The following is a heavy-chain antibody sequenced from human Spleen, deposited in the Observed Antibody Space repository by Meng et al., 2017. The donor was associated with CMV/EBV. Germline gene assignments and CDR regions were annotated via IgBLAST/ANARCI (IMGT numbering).Heavy chain of an antibody. CDR2: IIPIFGTT. CDR1: GGTLSSYY. V-gene: IGHV1-69*05. Sequence: SVKVSCKASGGTLSSYYVSWVRQAPGQGLEWMGGIIPIFGTTNYAQQFQGRVTMTTDESTGTAYMEMSSLRSEDTALYHCARIGVCSGTSCYTGDYSSRHFDYWGQGTLVTVSS. J-gene: IGHJ4*02. CDR3: ARIGVCSGTSCYTGDYSSRHFDY. D-gene: IGHD2-2*02.